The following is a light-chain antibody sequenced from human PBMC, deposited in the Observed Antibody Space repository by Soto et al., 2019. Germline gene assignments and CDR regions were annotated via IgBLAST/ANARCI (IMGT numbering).Light chain of an antibody. Sequence: DIQMTQSPSTLSASVRDRVTITCRASQNISIYLNWYQQRPGRAPNLLVYSASNLQSGVPSRVSGTGSQTDFTLSISGLQPEDFATYYCQQSYGTPFTFGPGTTVDI. CDR3: QQSYGTPFT. CDR2: SAS. V-gene: IGKV1-39*01. J-gene: IGKJ3*01. CDR1: QNISIY.